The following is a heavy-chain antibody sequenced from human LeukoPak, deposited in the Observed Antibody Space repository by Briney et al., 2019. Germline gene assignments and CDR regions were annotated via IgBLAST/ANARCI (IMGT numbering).Heavy chain of an antibody. J-gene: IGHJ4*02. CDR2: INPSGGST. CDR3: ARGIDRYCSGGSCFALGY. D-gene: IGHD2-15*01. CDR1: GYTFTSCY. V-gene: IGHV1-46*01. Sequence: ASVKVSCKASGYTFTSCYMHWVRQAPGQGLEWMGIINPSGGSTSYAQKFQGRVTMTRDTSTSTVYMELSSLRSEDTAVYYCARGIDRYCSGGSCFALGYWGQGTLVTVSS.